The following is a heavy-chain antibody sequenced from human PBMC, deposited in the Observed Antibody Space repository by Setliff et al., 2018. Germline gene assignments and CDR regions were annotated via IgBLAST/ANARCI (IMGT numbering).Heavy chain of an antibody. V-gene: IGHV4-59*08. CDR3: ARVTLTYYYDSSGFLRGNENSNWFDP. Sequence: SETLSLTCTVSGGSISSYYWSWIRQPPGKGLEWIGYIYYSGSTNYNPSLKSRVTISVDTSKNQFSLKLSSVTAADTALYYCARVTLTYYYDSSGFLRGNENSNWFDPWGQGTLVTVSS. CDR2: IYYSGST. D-gene: IGHD3-22*01. CDR1: GGSISSYY. J-gene: IGHJ5*02.